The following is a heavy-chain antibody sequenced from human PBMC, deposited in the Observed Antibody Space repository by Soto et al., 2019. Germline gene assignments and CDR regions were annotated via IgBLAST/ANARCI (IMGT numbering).Heavy chain of an antibody. J-gene: IGHJ5*02. CDR3: ARESGDWPLNWFDP. V-gene: IGHV3-74*01. Sequence: PGGSLRLSCAASGFNFTNHWMHWVRQAPGKGLVWVSRITSDGKSKAYAESVKGRFAISRDNAKNTVYLQMNGLTLEDTAVYYCARESGDWPLNWFDPWGQGTLVTVSS. CDR1: GFNFTNHW. CDR2: ITSDGKSK. D-gene: IGHD2-21*02.